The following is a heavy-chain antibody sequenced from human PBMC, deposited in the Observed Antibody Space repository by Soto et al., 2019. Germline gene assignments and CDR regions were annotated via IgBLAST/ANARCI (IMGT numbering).Heavy chain of an antibody. D-gene: IGHD4-17*01. CDR2: IHRTGST. CDR3: ATETTLTHEISHYGMDV. J-gene: IGHJ6*02. V-gene: IGHV4-30-2*01. Sequence: QLQLQESGSGLVKPSQTVSLTCAVSGGSISSGGFSWSWIRQPPGKGLEWIGYIHRTGSTYYNPSLKSRVTISVDRSKNQFSLKLTSVTAADTAVYYCATETTLTHEISHYGMDVWGQGTTVTVSS. CDR1: GGSISSGGFS.